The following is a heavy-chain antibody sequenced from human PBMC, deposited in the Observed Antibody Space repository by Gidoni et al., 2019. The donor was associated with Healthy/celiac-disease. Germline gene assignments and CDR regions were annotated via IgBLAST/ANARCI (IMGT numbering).Heavy chain of an antibody. J-gene: IGHJ6*03. CDR1: GFTFRSYG. D-gene: IGHD3-3*01. Sequence: QLQLVESGGGVVQPGRSLRLSCAASGFTFRSYGMPWVRQAQGTGLEWVAVIWYDGSNKYYADSVKGRFTISRDNSKNTLYLQMNSLRAEDTAVYYCARGGITIFGVVKIYYYYYMDVWGKGTTVTVSS. CDR2: IWYDGSNK. V-gene: IGHV3-33*01. CDR3: ARGGITIFGVVKIYYYYYMDV.